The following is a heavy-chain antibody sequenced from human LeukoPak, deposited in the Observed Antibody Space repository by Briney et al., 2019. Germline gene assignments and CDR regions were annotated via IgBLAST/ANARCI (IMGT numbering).Heavy chain of an antibody. V-gene: IGHV4-34*01. CDR1: AVSSSVYY. J-gene: IGHJ3*01. D-gene: IGHD1-1*01. Sequence: PAYTPTLTSAVYAVSSSVYYWNWDSHLTGVGLESKGEINHSGSTNYNSSLKSRVTISLDTSKNQFSLKLSSVTAADTAVYYCARDASLQMGAFDVWGHGTMVTVSS. CDR2: INHSGST. CDR3: ARDASLQMGAFDV.